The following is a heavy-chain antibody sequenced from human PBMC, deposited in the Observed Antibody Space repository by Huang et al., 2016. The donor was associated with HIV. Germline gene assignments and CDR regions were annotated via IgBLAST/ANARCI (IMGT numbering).Heavy chain of an antibody. CDR2: ITFDGKNK. D-gene: IGHD1-1*01. J-gene: IGHJ4*02. CDR1: GFTFSGYG. V-gene: IGHV3-30*18. Sequence: QVHLVESGGGVVQPGRSLRLSCADSGFTFSGYGMHWVRQAPGKGLEWVAVITFDGKNKYYADSVRRRFTVSRDNSRNTVSLQMNTLRAEDTAVYYCAKDNDLYYFDYWGQGTLVTVSS. CDR3: AKDNDLYYFDY.